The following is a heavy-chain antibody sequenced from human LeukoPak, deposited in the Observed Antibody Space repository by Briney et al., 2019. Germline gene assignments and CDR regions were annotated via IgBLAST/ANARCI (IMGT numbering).Heavy chain of an antibody. Sequence: SETLSLTCAVYGGSFSGYYWSWIRQPPGKGLEWIGEINHSGSTNYNPSLKSRVTISVDTSKNQFSLKLSSVTAADTAVYYCARRVTPSSRQWLVRPGAFDIWGQGTMVTVSS. D-gene: IGHD6-19*01. V-gene: IGHV4-34*01. CDR1: GGSFSGYY. CDR2: INHSGST. CDR3: ARRVTPSSRQWLVRPGAFDI. J-gene: IGHJ3*02.